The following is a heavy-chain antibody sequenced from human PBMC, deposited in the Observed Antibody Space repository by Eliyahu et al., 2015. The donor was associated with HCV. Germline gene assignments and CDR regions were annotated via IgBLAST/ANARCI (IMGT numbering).Heavy chain of an antibody. Sequence: EVQLVESGGGLVKPGGSLRLSCAGAGFTFSXRSMNWVRQAPGKGLEWIAAITGDGTYIFYGDSVKGRFTISRDNAKNSLFLQMNSLKVEDTAVYYCARDKNWSLDSWGQGTLVTVSS. CDR2: ITGDGTYI. D-gene: IGHD1-1*01. CDR1: GFTFSXRS. V-gene: IGHV3-21*06. CDR3: ARDKNWSLDS. J-gene: IGHJ4*02.